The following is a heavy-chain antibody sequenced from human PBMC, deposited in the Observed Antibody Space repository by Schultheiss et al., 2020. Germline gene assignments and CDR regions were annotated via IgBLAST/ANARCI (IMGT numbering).Heavy chain of an antibody. CDR2: MYSGGMT. CDR3: ARDPGSSSA. D-gene: IGHD3-10*01. CDR1: GFTVSSDY. J-gene: IGHJ5*02. Sequence: GGSLRLSCAASGFTVSSDYMSWVRQAPGKGLEWVSIMYSGGMTYYADSVKGRFTISRDISKNTLYLQMNSLRVEDTAVYYCARDPGSSSAWGQGTLVTVSS. V-gene: IGHV3-53*01.